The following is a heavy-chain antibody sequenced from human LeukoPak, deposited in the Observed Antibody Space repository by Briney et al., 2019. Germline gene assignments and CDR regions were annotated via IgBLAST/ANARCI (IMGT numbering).Heavy chain of an antibody. CDR1: GGSISSYY. J-gene: IGHJ5*02. V-gene: IGHV4-59*01. CDR2: IYYSGST. Sequence: SETLSLTCTVSGGSISSYYWSWIRQPPGKGLEWIGYIYYSGSTNYNPSLKSRVTISVDTSKNQFSLKLSSVTAADTAVYYCARATLDGSGWYDGRINWFDPWGQGTLVTVSS. D-gene: IGHD6-19*01. CDR3: ARATLDGSGWYDGRINWFDP.